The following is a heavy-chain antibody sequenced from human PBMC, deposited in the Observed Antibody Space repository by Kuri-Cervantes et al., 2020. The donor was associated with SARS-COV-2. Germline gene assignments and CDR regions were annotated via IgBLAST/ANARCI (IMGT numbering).Heavy chain of an antibody. V-gene: IGHV3-13*03. CDR2: IGTAGDT. D-gene: IGHD6-13*01. J-gene: IGHJ4*02. CDR3: ALSGYRGWFDPLDY. CDR1: GFTFSSYD. Sequence: LSLTCAACGFTFSSYDMHWVRQATGKGLEWVSAIGTAGDTYYPGSVKGQFTISRENAKNSLYLQMNSLRAEDTAVYYCALSGYRGWFDPLDYWGQGTLVTVSS.